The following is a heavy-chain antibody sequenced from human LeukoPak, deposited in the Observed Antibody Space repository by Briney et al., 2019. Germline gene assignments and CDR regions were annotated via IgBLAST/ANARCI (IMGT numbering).Heavy chain of an antibody. CDR3: ATADYYGSGGGGVSPSDH. CDR2: IRQNGLET. Sequence: GGSLRLSCTTPGFDFTNYCMTWVRQAPGKGLEWVANIRQNGLETDYLVSVKGRFTISRDNAKNSLFLQMNSLRAEDTALYYCATADYYGSGGGGVSPSDHWGQGTLVTVSS. V-gene: IGHV3-7*01. J-gene: IGHJ4*02. D-gene: IGHD3-10*01. CDR1: GFDFTNYC.